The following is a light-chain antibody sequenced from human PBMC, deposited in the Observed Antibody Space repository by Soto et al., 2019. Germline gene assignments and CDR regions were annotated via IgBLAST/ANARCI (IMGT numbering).Light chain of an antibody. CDR2: DVS. V-gene: IGLV2-11*01. Sequence: QSVLTQPRSVSGSPGQSVTISCTGTSSDVGGYNSVSWYQQHPDKAPKFMIYDVSKRPSGVPDRFSGSKSGNAASLTISGLQDEDEADYYCCAYAGTDTHYVYGTGNKVTVL. CDR1: SSDVGGYNS. J-gene: IGLJ1*01. CDR3: CAYAGTDTHYV.